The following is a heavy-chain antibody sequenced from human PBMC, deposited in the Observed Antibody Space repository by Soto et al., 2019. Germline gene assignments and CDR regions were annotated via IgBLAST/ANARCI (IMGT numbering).Heavy chain of an antibody. CDR3: ARDGGSY. J-gene: IGHJ3*01. CDR2: ISYDATNK. V-gene: IGHV3-30-3*01. Sequence: QVQLVESGGGVVQPGRSLRLSCAASGFTFSTYAMHWVRRAPGKGLEWMAVISYDATNKYYADSVKGRFTISRDNSKNTLSLHLNSLRAEDQAVYYCARDGGSYWGHGTMVIVSS. CDR1: GFTFSTYA. D-gene: IGHD3-10*01.